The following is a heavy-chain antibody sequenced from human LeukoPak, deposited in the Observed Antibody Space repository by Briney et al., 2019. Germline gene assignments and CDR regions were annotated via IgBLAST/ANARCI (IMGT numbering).Heavy chain of an antibody. CDR2: FDPEGGET. V-gene: IGHV1-24*01. Sequence: ASVKVSYKVSGYTLTELSMHWVRQAPGKGLEWMGGFDPEGGETIYAQKFQGRVTMTEDTSTDTAYMELSSLRSEDTAVYYCATSTIFGVDPPYYYYGMDVWGQGTTVTVSS. CDR1: GYTLTELS. CDR3: ATSTIFGVDPPYYYYGMDV. J-gene: IGHJ6*02. D-gene: IGHD3-3*01.